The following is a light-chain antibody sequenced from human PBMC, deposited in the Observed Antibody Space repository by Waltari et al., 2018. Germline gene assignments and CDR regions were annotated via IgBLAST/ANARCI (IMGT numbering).Light chain of an antibody. CDR1: QSVTSIA. Sequence: ETVLPQSPGTLSLSPGERATLSCRASQSVTSIALRWYQQKPGQAPSLLIYGASRRATGIPDRFSGSGSGTDFTLTISRLEPEDFAVYYCQHYDGLVVTFGGGTKVEI. J-gene: IGKJ4*01. CDR2: GAS. V-gene: IGKV3-20*01. CDR3: QHYDGLVVT.